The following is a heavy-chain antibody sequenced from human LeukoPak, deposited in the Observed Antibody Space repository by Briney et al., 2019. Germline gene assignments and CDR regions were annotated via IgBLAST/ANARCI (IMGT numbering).Heavy chain of an antibody. CDR1: GYTLTELS. J-gene: IGHJ5*02. CDR2: INPNSGGT. D-gene: IGHD3-16*01. Sequence: ASVKVSCKVSGYTLTELSMHWVRQAPGQGLEWMGRINPNSGGTNYAQKFQGRVTMTRDTSISTAYMELSRLRSDDTAVYYCAREAVTFGGALFPDPWGQGTLVTVSS. CDR3: AREAVTFGGALFPDP. V-gene: IGHV1-2*06.